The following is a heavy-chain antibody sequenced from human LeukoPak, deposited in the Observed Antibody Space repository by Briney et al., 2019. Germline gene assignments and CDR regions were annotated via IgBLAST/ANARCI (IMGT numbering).Heavy chain of an antibody. CDR2: FDPEDGET. CDR3: ATGGPVDIVVVRLDY. D-gene: IGHD2-21*01. J-gene: IGHJ4*02. V-gene: IGHV1-24*01. CDR1: GYTLTELS. Sequence: ASVKVSCKVSGYTLTELSMHWVRQAPGKGLEWMGGFDPEDGETIYAQKFQGRVTMTEDTSTDTAYMELSSLRSEDTAVYYCATGGPVDIVVVRLDYWGQGTLVSVSS.